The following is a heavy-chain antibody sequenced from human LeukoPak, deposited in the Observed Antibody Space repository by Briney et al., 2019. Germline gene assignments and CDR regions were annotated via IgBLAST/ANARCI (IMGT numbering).Heavy chain of an antibody. CDR2: INPNSGGT. J-gene: IGHJ3*02. V-gene: IGHV1-2*02. CDR1: GYTFTGYY. Sequence: ASVKVSCKASGYTFTGYYMHWVRQAPGQGLEWMGWINPNSGGTNFAQKFQGRVTMTRDTSISTAYMELSRLRSDDTAVYYCARPYNWNYASPDAFDIWGQGTMVTVSS. CDR3: ARPYNWNYASPDAFDI. D-gene: IGHD1-7*01.